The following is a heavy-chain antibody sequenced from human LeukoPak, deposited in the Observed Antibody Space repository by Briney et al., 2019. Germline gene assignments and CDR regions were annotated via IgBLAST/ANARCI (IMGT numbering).Heavy chain of an antibody. CDR2: INSYNGNT. D-gene: IGHD3-22*01. Sequence: ASVKVSCKASGYTFKNYGISWVRQAPGQGLEWMGWINSYNGNTNYARKLQGRVTMTTDTSTSTAYMELRSLKSDDTAVYYCASLKNYYDSSGYLVTDAFDIWGQGTMVTVSS. J-gene: IGHJ3*02. CDR1: GYTFKNYG. V-gene: IGHV1-18*01. CDR3: ASLKNYYDSSGYLVTDAFDI.